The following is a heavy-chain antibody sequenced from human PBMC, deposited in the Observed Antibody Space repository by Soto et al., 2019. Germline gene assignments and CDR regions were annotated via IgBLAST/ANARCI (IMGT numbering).Heavy chain of an antibody. CDR3: ARFSWYDGDSITKYYMDF. V-gene: IGHV4-39*01. Sequence: LQESGPGLVKPSETLSLTCSVFGDSISRRSYYWAWIRRPPGMGLEWIASIAYTANTYYNPSLTSRAAISGDTFKNQFSLKLSFVTAADTAVYYCARFSWYDGDSITKYYMDFWGNGATVTVSS. J-gene: IGHJ6*03. D-gene: IGHD6-13*01. CDR2: IAYTANT. CDR1: GDSISRRSYY.